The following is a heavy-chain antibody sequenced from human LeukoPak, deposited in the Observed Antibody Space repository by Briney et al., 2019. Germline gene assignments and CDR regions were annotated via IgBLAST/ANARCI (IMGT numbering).Heavy chain of an antibody. Sequence: GGSLRLSRAASGFTFSSYGMHWVRQAPGKGLEWVAFIRYDGSNKYYADSVKGRFTISRDNSKNTLYLQMNSLRAEDTAVYYCAKDLWARFPDSSGYITPPILDYCGQGTLVTVSS. CDR3: AKDLWARFPDSSGYITPPILDY. J-gene: IGHJ4*02. D-gene: IGHD3-22*01. CDR1: GFTFSSYG. V-gene: IGHV3-30*02. CDR2: IRYDGSNK.